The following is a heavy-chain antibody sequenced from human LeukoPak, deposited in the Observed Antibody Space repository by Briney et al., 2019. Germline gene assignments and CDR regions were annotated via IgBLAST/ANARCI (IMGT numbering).Heavy chain of an antibody. V-gene: IGHV6-1*01. D-gene: IGHD2-2*01. CDR2: TYYRSKWYI. Sequence: SQTLSLTCAISGDSVSRNSAAWNWIRQSPSRGLEWLGRTYYRSKWYIDYAVSVKSRVTINPDTSKNQFSLQLNSVAPEDTAVYYCARGFSEYQLLLLDRWYFDLWGRGTLVTVSS. CDR3: ARGFSEYQLLLLDRWYFDL. J-gene: IGHJ2*01. CDR1: GDSVSRNSAA.